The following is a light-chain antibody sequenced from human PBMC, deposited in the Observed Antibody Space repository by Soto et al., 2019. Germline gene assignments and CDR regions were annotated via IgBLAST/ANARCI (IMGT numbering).Light chain of an antibody. J-gene: IGKJ2*01. CDR1: QSIASN. V-gene: IGKV3-15*01. CDR2: GAS. CDR3: QRYNNWPPYT. Sequence: EIVMTQSPATLSVSPGDRATLSCRASQSIASNLAWYQQKPGQAPRLLIYGASTRASGIPARFSGSGSGTELTLTISSLQSEDFAVYYCQRYNNWPPYTFGQGTKLEIK.